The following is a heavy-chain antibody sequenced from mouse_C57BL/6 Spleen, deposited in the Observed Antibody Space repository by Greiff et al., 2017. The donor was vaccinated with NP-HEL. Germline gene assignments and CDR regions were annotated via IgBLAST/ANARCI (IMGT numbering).Heavy chain of an antibody. CDR2: IYPGDGDT. J-gene: IGHJ1*03. V-gene: IGHV1-82*01. CDR3: ARLTTVVAADWYFDV. Sequence: VKLMESGPELVKPGASVKISCKASGYAFSSSWMNWVKQRPGKGLEWIGRIYPGDGDTNYNGKFKGKATLTADKSSSTAYMQLSSLTSEDSAVYFCARLTTVVAADWYFDVWGTGTTVTVSS. D-gene: IGHD1-1*01. CDR1: GYAFSSSW.